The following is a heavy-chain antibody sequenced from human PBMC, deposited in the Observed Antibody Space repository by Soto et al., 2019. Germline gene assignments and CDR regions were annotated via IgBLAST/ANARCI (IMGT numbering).Heavy chain of an antibody. J-gene: IGHJ6*03. V-gene: IGHV4-59*08. CDR3: ARFVGRNWNLDFSGGLVFYYMDV. CDR1: GGSISRYY. CDR2: IYYSGST. Sequence: SETLSLTCTVSGGSISRYYWSWIRQPPGKGLEWIGYIYYSGSTNYNPSLKSRVTISVDTSKNQFSLKLSSVTAADTAVYYCARFVGRNWNLDFSGGLVFYYMDVWGKGTTVTVSS. D-gene: IGHD1-20*01.